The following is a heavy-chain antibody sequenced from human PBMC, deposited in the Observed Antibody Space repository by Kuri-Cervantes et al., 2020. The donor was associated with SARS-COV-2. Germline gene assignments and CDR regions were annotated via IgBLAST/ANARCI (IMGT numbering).Heavy chain of an antibody. CDR1: GYTFTHYG. CDR3: ARGRGQVITIFGVDPWRGGWFDP. V-gene: IGHV1-18*01. Sequence: SGKVCWKPCGYTFTHYGISCVRQAPGQGLEWMGWISGYNGNTEYTQKLQGRVNMTTETSTSTAYMELRSLRSDDTAVYYCARGRGQVITIFGVDPWRGGWFDPWGQGTLVTVSS. J-gene: IGHJ5*02. CDR2: ISGYNGNT. D-gene: IGHD3-3*01.